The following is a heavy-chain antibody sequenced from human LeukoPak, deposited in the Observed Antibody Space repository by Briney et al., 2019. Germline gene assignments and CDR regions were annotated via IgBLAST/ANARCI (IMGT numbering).Heavy chain of an antibody. CDR2: INSSSSNI. CDR3: ARVGPRDFYDRSGSLYYMDV. Sequence: GGSLRLSCAASRFTFCSYSMNWVRQAPGKGLEWVSSINSSSSNIYYADSVKGRFTISRYNAKTSLYLQMNSMRAEVTAVYYCARVGPRDFYDRSGSLYYMDVWGKGSTVTVSS. J-gene: IGHJ6*03. D-gene: IGHD3-22*01. V-gene: IGHV3-21*01. CDR1: RFTFCSYS.